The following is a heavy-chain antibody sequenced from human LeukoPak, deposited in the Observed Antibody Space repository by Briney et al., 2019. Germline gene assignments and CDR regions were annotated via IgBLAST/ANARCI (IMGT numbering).Heavy chain of an antibody. Sequence: PGGSLRLSCAASGFTFDDYAMHWVRQAPGKGLEWVSGISWNSGSIGYADSVKGRFTISRDNAKNSLYLQMNSLRAEDTALYYCAKATPIVVVPAAIQRGAFDIWGQGTMVTVSS. CDR3: AKATPIVVVPAAIQRGAFDI. J-gene: IGHJ3*02. CDR1: GFTFDDYA. D-gene: IGHD2-2*01. CDR2: ISWNSGSI. V-gene: IGHV3-9*01.